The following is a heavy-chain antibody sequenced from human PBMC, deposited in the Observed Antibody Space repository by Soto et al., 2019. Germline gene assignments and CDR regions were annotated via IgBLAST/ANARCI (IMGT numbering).Heavy chain of an antibody. CDR3: ARKVVGASYYFDY. Sequence: PSETLSLTCTVSGGSISSYYWCWFRQPPGKGLEWIGYIYYSGSTNYNPSLKSRVTISVDTSKNQFSLKLSSVTAADTAVYYCARKVVGASYYFDYWGQGTLVTVSS. J-gene: IGHJ4*02. V-gene: IGHV4-59*01. CDR2: IYYSGST. CDR1: GGSISSYY. D-gene: IGHD1-26*01.